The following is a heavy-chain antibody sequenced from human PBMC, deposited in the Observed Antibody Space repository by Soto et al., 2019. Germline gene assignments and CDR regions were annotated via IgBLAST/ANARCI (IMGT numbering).Heavy chain of an antibody. V-gene: IGHV3-48*03. CDR3: TPSRSEYFDN. CDR1: GFTFSSYD. Sequence: GGSLRLSCAASGFTFSSYDVNWVRQAPGKGLEWLSYIGSDGRTIYYADSVRGRITISRGNAKKSLFLQMNRLSAEDTAVYYCTPSRSEYFDNWGRGTLVTVSS. CDR2: IGSDGRTI. D-gene: IGHD6-13*01. J-gene: IGHJ4*02.